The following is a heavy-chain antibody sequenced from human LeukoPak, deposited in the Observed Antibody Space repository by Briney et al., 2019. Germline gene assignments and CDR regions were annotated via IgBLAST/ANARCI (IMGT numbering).Heavy chain of an antibody. CDR1: GGSINSGLYY. CDR2: VYYTGST. CDR3: ARGVSDNHYYR. Sequence: PSETLSLTCTVSGGSINSGLYYWSWIRQHPAKGLEWIGHVYYTGSTYFNPSLKSRVTISIDTSENQFSLKLSSVTAADTAVYYCARGVSDNHYYRWGQGTLVTVSS. V-gene: IGHV4-31*03. J-gene: IGHJ4*02. D-gene: IGHD1-14*01.